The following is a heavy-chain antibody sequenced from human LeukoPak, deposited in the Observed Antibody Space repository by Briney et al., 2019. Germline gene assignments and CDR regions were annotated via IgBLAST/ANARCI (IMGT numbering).Heavy chain of an antibody. D-gene: IGHD5-12*01. Sequence: GESLKISCKGSGYSFTNYWIGWVRQMPGKGLEWMGIIYPDDSDTRYSPSFEGQVTISVDKSISIAYLQWSRLKASDTAMYYCARRGNTGWKYDYWGQGTLVIVSS. CDR2: IYPDDSDT. V-gene: IGHV5-51*01. CDR1: GYSFTNYW. CDR3: ARRGNTGWKYDY. J-gene: IGHJ4*02.